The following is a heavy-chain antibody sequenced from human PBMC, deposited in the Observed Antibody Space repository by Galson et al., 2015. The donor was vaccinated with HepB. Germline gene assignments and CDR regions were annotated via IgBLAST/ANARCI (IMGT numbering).Heavy chain of an antibody. D-gene: IGHD3-16*01. CDR3: ARGRGGVGYGMDV. CDR1: GYTFSSYA. V-gene: IGHV1-18*04. Sequence: SVKVSCKASGYTFSSYAINWVRQAPGQGLEWMGWISAYDGDTKYEERLQGRVTMATDTSTSTGYMELRSLRSDDTAVYFCARGRGGVGYGMDVWGQGTTVTVSS. CDR2: ISAYDGDT. J-gene: IGHJ6*02.